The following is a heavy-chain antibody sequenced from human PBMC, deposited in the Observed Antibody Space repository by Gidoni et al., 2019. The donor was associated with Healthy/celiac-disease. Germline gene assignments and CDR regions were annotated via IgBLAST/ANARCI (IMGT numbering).Heavy chain of an antibody. CDR1: GFTFSSYA. J-gene: IGHJ4*02. CDR2: ISGSGGST. Sequence: EVQLLESGGGLVQPGGSLRLSCAASGFTFSSYAMSWVRQAPGKGLEWVSAISGSGGSTYYADAVKGRFTISRDNSKNTLYLQMNSLRAEDTAVYYCARGSGGSCYSEFDYWGQGTLVTVSS. CDR3: ARGSGGSCYSEFDY. D-gene: IGHD2-15*01. V-gene: IGHV3-23*01.